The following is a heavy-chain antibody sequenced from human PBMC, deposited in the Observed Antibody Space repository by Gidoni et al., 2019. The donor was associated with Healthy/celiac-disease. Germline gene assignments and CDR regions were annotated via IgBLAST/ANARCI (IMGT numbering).Heavy chain of an antibody. CDR3: ARGITMVRGVIIFYYYYGMDV. Sequence: QVQLVQSGAEVKKPGSSVKVSCKASGGTFSSYAISWVRQAPGQGLEWIGGIIPIFGTANYAQKFQGRVTITADESTSTAYMELSSLRSEDTAVYYCARGITMVRGVIIFYYYYGMDVWGQGTTVTVSS. V-gene: IGHV1-69*01. J-gene: IGHJ6*02. D-gene: IGHD3-10*01. CDR2: IIPIFGTA. CDR1: GGTFSSYA.